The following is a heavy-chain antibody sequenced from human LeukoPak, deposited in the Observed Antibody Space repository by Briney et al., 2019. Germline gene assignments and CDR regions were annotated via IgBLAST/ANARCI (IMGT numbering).Heavy chain of an antibody. CDR3: ASSLAYCGGDCSPPDY. D-gene: IGHD2-21*02. CDR1: GYTFTSYY. J-gene: IGHJ4*02. Sequence: ASVKVSCKASGYTFTSYYMHWVRQAPGQGLEWMGIINPSGGSTSYAQKFQGRVTMTMDTSTSTVYMELSSLRSEDTAVYYCASSLAYCGGDCSPPDYWGQGTLVTVSS. V-gene: IGHV1-46*01. CDR2: INPSGGST.